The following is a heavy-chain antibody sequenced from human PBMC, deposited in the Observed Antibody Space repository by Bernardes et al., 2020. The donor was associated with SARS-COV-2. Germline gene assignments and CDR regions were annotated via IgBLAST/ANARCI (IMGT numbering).Heavy chain of an antibody. J-gene: IGHJ4*02. D-gene: IGHD2-21*01. CDR3: ARTFYYDRGGDSLFDL. Sequence: ASVKVSCTSSGYTCSDYYTHWLRQAPGQGLEWMGWISPKSGATNHAQKFQGRVTMTRDTSISTDYMELSSLRSDDTAVYYCARTFYYDRGGDSLFDLWGQGTPVTVSS. CDR1: GYTCSDYY. V-gene: IGHV1-2*02. CDR2: ISPKSGAT.